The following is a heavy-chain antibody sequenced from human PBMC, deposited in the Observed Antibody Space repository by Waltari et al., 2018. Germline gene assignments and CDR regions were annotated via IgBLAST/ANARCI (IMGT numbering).Heavy chain of an antibody. Sequence: EVQLLASGGGLVQPGTSLRLSCVASGFPFAEYAMTWVRQAPGQGLEWNSAISGLGDGTYYADSVKGRFTVSRDNPKTTLYLQLNNLRAEDTATYYCAKSDAGDRWGAWGQGTLVSVSS. CDR2: ISGLGDGT. V-gene: IGHV3-23*01. CDR1: GFPFAEYA. J-gene: IGHJ5*02. D-gene: IGHD7-27*01. CDR3: AKSDAGDRWGA.